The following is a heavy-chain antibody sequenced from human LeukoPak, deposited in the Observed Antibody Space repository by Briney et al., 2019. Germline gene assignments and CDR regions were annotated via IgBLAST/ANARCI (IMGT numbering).Heavy chain of an antibody. D-gene: IGHD2-15*01. CDR2: IYYSGST. CDR3: ARRGVVLPNFFDP. Sequence: SETLSLTCTVSGGSISSSYWSWIRQPPGKGLEWIGNIYYSGSTNYNASLKSRVTISIDTSKNQFSLKLSSVNAADTAVYYGARRGVVLPNFFDPWGQGTLVTVSS. V-gene: IGHV4-59*08. CDR1: GGSISSSY. J-gene: IGHJ5*02.